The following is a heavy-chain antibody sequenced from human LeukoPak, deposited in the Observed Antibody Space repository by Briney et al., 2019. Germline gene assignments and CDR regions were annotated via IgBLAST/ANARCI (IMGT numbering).Heavy chain of an antibody. Sequence: GGSLRLSCAASGFTFSSYSMNWVRQASGKGLEWVSSISSSSSYIYYADSVKGRFTISRDNAKNSLYLQMNSLRAEDTAVYYCARDGHYDILTGYTYYYGMDVWGQGTTVTVSS. CDR1: GFTFSSYS. J-gene: IGHJ6*02. CDR2: ISSSSSYI. D-gene: IGHD3-9*01. CDR3: ARDGHYDILTGYTYYYGMDV. V-gene: IGHV3-21*01.